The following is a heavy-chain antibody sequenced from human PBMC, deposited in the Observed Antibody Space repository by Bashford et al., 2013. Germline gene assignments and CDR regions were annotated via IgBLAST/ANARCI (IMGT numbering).Heavy chain of an antibody. D-gene: IGHD4-17*01. CDR2: IYSGGST. V-gene: IGHV3-53*01. CDR1: GFIFSSYS. J-gene: IGHJ4*02. CDR3: ARRSTTGGDYDY. Sequence: GGSLRLSCAASGFIFSSYSMNWVRQAPGKGLEWVSVIYSGGSTYYADSVKGRFTISRDNSKNTLYLQMNSLRAEDTAVYYCARRSTTGGDYDYWGQGTLVTVSS.